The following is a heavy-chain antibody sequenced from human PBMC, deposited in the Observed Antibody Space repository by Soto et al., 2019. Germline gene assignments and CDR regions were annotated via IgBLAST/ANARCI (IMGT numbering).Heavy chain of an antibody. CDR2: IWNDGSNK. CDR1: GFTFSSYG. J-gene: IGHJ3*02. Sequence: SCAASGFTFSSYGMHWVRQAPGKGLEWVAMIWNDGSNKYYADSVKGRFTISRDNSKNTLYLQMNSLRAEDTAVYYCATELRWNEAFDIWGQGTMVTVSS. CDR3: ATELRWNEAFDI. D-gene: IGHD3-3*01. V-gene: IGHV3-33*01.